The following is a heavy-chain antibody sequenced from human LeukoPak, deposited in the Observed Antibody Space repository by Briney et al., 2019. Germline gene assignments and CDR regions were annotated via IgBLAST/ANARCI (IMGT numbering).Heavy chain of an antibody. CDR3: AGYVGVLAAFDY. J-gene: IGHJ4*02. Sequence: GGSLRLSCAASGFTVSSNYMSWVRQAPGKGLEWVSVIYSGGGTYYADSVKGRFTIPRDNSKNTLYLQMNSLRAEDTAVYYCAGYVGVLAAFDYWGQGTLVTVSS. V-gene: IGHV3-53*01. D-gene: IGHD2-15*01. CDR1: GFTVSSNY. CDR2: IYSGGGT.